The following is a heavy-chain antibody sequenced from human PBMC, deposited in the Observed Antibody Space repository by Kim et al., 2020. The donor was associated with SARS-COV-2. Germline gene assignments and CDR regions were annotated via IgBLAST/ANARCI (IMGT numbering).Heavy chain of an antibody. J-gene: IGHJ4*02. V-gene: IGHV3-33*01. Sequence: YADSVKRRFTISRDNSKNTLYLQMNSLRAEDTAVYYCARDLGFSSDGSGYWGQGTLVTVSS. D-gene: IGHD6-19*01. CDR3: ARDLGFSSDGSGY.